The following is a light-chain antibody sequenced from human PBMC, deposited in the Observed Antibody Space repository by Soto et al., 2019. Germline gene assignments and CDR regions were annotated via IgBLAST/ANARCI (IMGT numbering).Light chain of an antibody. CDR1: QSISSW. Sequence: DIQMTQSPSTLSASVGDRVTITCRASQSISSWFAWYKQKPGKAPKLLIYAASTLQSGVPSRLSGSGSGTEFTLTISSLKPDDFATYYCQQYNSYITFGQGTRLEIK. J-gene: IGKJ5*01. V-gene: IGKV1-5*01. CDR3: QQYNSYIT. CDR2: AAS.